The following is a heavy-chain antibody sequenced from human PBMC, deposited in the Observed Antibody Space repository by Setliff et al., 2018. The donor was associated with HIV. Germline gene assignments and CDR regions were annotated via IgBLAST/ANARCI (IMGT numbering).Heavy chain of an antibody. Sequence: PSETLSLTCTVSGDFISRRIYYWGWIRQPPGKGLEWIGNFYYSGSSHYNPSLKSRVTISVDTSKNQFSLKLISVSAADTAVYYCAKLLPAADMAREIDSWGQGTLVTVSS. D-gene: IGHD2-2*01. J-gene: IGHJ4*02. CDR3: AKLLPAADMAREIDS. V-gene: IGHV4-39*01. CDR2: FYYSGSS. CDR1: GDFISRRIYY.